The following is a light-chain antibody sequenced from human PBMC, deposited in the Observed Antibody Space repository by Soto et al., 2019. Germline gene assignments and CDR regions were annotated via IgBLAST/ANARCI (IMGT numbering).Light chain of an antibody. CDR3: QSYDGRRSVNDG. CDR1: SSNIGAGYD. Sequence: QSVLTQPPSVSGAPGQRVTISCTGSSSNIGAGYDVHWYQQLPGTAPKLLIYGNSNRPSGVPDRFSGSKSGTSASLAITGLQVGVEAVYSSQSYDGRRSVNDGFGTGTKVTV. J-gene: IGLJ1*01. V-gene: IGLV1-40*01. CDR2: GNS.